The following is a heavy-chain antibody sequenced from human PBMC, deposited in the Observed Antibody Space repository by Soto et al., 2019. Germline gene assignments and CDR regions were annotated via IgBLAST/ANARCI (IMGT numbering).Heavy chain of an antibody. CDR2: IYYTGST. CDR3: VKNLNVYGDYVAYNWFDP. CDR1: GGSIGGYY. D-gene: IGHD4-17*01. J-gene: IGHJ5*02. V-gene: IGHV4-59*08. Sequence: PSETLSLTCTVSGGSIGGYYWSWIRQPPGKGLEWMGYIYYTGSTTYNPSLKSRVTISLDTSQNQFSMGLSSVTAADTAVYYCVKNLNVYGDYVAYNWFDPWGQGTLVTVSS.